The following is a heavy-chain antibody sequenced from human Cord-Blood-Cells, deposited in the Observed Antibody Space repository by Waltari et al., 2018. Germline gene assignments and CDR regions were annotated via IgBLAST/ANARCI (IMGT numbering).Heavy chain of an antibody. J-gene: IGHJ4*02. CDR1: GYTFTTYA. V-gene: IGHV1-3*01. Sequence: QVQLVQSGAEVKKPGASVKVSCKASGYTFTTYAMHWVRPAPGQRLEWMGWINAGNGNTKYSQKFQGRVTITRDTSASTAYMELSSLRSEDTAVYYCARGGRSGSYYNPFDYWGQGTLVTVSS. CDR2: INAGNGNT. CDR3: ARGGRSGSYYNPFDY. D-gene: IGHD3-10*01.